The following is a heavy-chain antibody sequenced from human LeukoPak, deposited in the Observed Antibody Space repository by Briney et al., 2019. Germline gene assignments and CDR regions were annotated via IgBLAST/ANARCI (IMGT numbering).Heavy chain of an antibody. D-gene: IGHD3-22*01. CDR2: IYHSGST. CDR1: GGSISSGDYY. Sequence: SETLSLTCTVSGGSISSGDYYWGWIRQPPGKGLEWIGEIYHSGSTNYNPSLKSRVTISVDKSKNQFSLKLSSVTAADTAVYYCARSDSSGYYLDYWGQGTLVTVSS. V-gene: IGHV4-39*07. CDR3: ARSDSSGYYLDY. J-gene: IGHJ4*02.